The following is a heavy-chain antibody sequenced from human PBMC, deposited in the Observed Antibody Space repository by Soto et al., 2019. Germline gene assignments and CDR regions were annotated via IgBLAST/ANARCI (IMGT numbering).Heavy chain of an antibody. CDR1: GGSISSSNW. D-gene: IGHD3-10*01. V-gene: IGHV4-4*02. Sequence: SETLSLTCAVSGGSISSSNWWSWVRQPPGKGLEWIGEIYHSGSTSYNPSLKSRVTISVDKSKNQFSLKLSSVTAADTAVYYCARVKASGVNFDYWGQGTLVTVS. CDR2: IYHSGST. J-gene: IGHJ4*02. CDR3: ARVKASGVNFDY.